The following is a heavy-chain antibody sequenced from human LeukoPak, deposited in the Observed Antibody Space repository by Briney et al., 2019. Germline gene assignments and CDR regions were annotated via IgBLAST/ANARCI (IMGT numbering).Heavy chain of an antibody. Sequence: SVTVSCTASGGTFSSYAISWVRQAPGQGLEWMGGIIPIFGTANYAQKFQGRVTITADESTSTAYMELSSLRSEDTAVYYCARGIIFAPYYDFWSGYYAANNWFDPWGQGTLVTVSS. J-gene: IGHJ5*02. D-gene: IGHD3-3*01. CDR3: ARGIIFAPYYDFWSGYYAANNWFDP. V-gene: IGHV1-69*13. CDR2: IIPIFGTA. CDR1: GGTFSSYA.